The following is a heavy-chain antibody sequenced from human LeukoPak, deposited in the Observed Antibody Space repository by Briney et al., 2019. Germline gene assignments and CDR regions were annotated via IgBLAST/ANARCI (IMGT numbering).Heavy chain of an antibody. D-gene: IGHD2/OR15-2a*01. V-gene: IGHV3-23*01. J-gene: IGHJ4*02. CDR2: IGDTT. Sequence: PGGSLRLSCAASGFTFSIYAMSWVRQAPGKGLEWVSAIGDTTYYADSVEGRFTISRDNSKNTLYLQMNSLRAEDAAIYYCAKAFAFVRANFFDYWGQGTLVTVSS. CDR3: AKAFAFVRANFFDY. CDR1: GFTFSIYA.